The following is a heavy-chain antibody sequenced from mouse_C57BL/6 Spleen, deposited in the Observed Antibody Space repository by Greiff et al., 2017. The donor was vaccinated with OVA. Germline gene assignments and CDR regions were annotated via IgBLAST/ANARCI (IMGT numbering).Heavy chain of an antibody. V-gene: IGHV5-4*01. J-gene: IGHJ3*01. CDR1: GFTFSSYA. Sequence: EVKLVESGGGLVKPGGSLKLSCAASGFTFSSYAMSWVRQTPEKRLEWVATISDGGSYTYYPDNVKGRFTISRDNAKNNLYLQMSHLKSEDTAMYYCARDLVTTGFAYWGQGTLVTVSA. D-gene: IGHD2-2*01. CDR3: ARDLVTTGFAY. CDR2: ISDGGSYT.